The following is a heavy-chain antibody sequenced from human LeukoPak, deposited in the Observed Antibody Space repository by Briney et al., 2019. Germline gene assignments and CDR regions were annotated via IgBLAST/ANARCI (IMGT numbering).Heavy chain of an antibody. D-gene: IGHD3-22*01. CDR1: GGSISSGSYY. Sequence: SETLSLTCTVSGGSISSGSYYWSWIRQPAGKGLEWIGRIYTSGSTNYNPSLKSRVSMSVDTSKNQFSLKLSSVTAADTAVYYCARDKYFYDGSASIRFDYWGPGTLVTASS. CDR2: IYTSGST. CDR3: ARDKYFYDGSASIRFDY. V-gene: IGHV4-61*02. J-gene: IGHJ4*02.